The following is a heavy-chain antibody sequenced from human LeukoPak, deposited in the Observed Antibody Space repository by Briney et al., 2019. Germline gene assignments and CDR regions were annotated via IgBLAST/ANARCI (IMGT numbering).Heavy chain of an antibody. V-gene: IGHV3-33*08. Sequence: GGSLRLSCTASGFSFSGHWMHWVRQAPGKGLEWVAFIWSDGSSEYYADSVKGRFTVSRDNSKNTVYLQINGLRVEDTAVYHCARDRGNDFLDYWGQGTLVTVSS. CDR1: GFSFSGHW. CDR2: IWSDGSSE. CDR3: ARDRGNDFLDY. D-gene: IGHD1-1*01. J-gene: IGHJ4*02.